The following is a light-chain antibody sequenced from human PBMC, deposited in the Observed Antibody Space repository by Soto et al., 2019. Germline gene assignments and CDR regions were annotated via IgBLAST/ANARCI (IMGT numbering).Light chain of an antibody. CDR1: QSVSSD. CDR2: GAS. Sequence: EIVMTQSPATLSVSPGERATLSCRASQSVSSDLAWYHQKPGQAPRLLIYGASTRATGIPARFSGSGSGTEFTLTINSLQSEDFAVYYCQQYNNWPRTFGQGTNV. V-gene: IGKV3-15*01. CDR3: QQYNNWPRT. J-gene: IGKJ1*01.